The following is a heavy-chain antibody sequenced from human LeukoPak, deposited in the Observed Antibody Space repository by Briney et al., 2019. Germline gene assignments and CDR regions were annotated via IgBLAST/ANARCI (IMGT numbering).Heavy chain of an antibody. V-gene: IGHV4-61*02. D-gene: IGHD5-18*01. CDR1: VGSISSGSYY. Sequence: PSQTLSLTSTVSVGSISSGSYYWSWIRQPAGKGLEWIGRIYTSGSTNYNPSLKSRVTISVDTSKNQFSLKLSSVTAADTAVYYCSGIQLWADDAFDIWGQGTMVTVSS. CDR2: IYTSGST. CDR3: SGIQLWADDAFDI. J-gene: IGHJ3*02.